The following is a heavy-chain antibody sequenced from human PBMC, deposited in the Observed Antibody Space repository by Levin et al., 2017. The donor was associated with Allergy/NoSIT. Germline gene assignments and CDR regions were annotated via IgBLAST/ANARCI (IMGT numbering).Heavy chain of an antibody. CDR3: AKTDYGSGSYYFDY. D-gene: IGHD3-10*01. V-gene: IGHV3-72*01. CDR2: ARNKANSYTT. CDR1: GFTFSDHY. J-gene: IGHJ4*02. Sequence: GGSLRFSCAASGFTFSDHYMDWVRQAPGKGLEWVGRARNKANSYTTEYAASVKGRFTIPRDDSKNSLYLQMDSLKTEDTAVYYCAKTDYGSGSYYFDYWGQGTLVTVSS.